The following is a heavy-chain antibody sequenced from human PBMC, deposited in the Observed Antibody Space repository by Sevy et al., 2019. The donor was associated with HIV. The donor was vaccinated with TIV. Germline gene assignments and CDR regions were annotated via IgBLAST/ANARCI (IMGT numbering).Heavy chain of an antibody. J-gene: IGHJ3*02. CDR2: MTFDGSNQ. V-gene: IGHV3-33*03. CDR3: AKVLNSQINTDDTFDI. D-gene: IGHD3-9*01. Sequence: GGSLRLSCKATGFSLINYAIHWVRQAPGKGLEWVAVMTFDGSNQYYADSVKGRLTISRHTSTNTVYLQMNSQRADDTALNSSAKVLNSQINTDDTFDIWGLGTMVTVSS. CDR1: GFSLINYA.